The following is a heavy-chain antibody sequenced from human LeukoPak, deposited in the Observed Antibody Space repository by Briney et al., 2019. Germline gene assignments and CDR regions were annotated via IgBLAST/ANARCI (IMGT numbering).Heavy chain of an antibody. Sequence: SVKVSRKASGGTFSSDAISWVRQAPGQGLEWMGGIIPIFGTANYAQKFQGRVTITTDESTSTAYMELSSLRSGDTAVYYCARGSMVPYFDYWGQGTLVTVSS. J-gene: IGHJ4*02. D-gene: IGHD4/OR15-4a*01. V-gene: IGHV1-69*05. CDR1: GGTFSSDA. CDR2: IIPIFGTA. CDR3: ARGSMVPYFDY.